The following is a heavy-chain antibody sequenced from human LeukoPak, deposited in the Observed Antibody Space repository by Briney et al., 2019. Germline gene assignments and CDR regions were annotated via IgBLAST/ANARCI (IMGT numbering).Heavy chain of an antibody. CDR1: GGSISSYY. J-gene: IGHJ5*02. CDR3: ARQGRRVQLWSRTNWFDP. Sequence: SETLSLTCTVSGGSISSYYWSWIRQPPGKGLEWIGYIYYSGSTNYNPSLKSRVPISVDTSKNQFSLKLSSVTAADTAVYYCARQGRRVQLWSRTNWFDPWGQGTLVTVSS. V-gene: IGHV4-59*08. CDR2: IYYSGST. D-gene: IGHD5-18*01.